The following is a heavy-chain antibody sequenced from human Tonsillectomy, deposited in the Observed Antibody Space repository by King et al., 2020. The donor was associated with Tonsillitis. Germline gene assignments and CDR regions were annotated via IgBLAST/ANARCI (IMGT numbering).Heavy chain of an antibody. J-gene: IGHJ4*02. V-gene: IGHV3-49*03. CDR1: GFSFGDYA. CDR3: AKSQISGAYYGFDY. CDR2: IRSKSYCGTP. D-gene: IGHD3-10*01. Sequence: VQLVESGGDLVQPGRSLRLSCSGSGFSFGDYAMSWFRRTPGKGLEWVGFIRSKSYCGTPTFAASVEGRFTISRDDSKSIAYLQMNSLKMEDTAVYFCAKSQISGAYYGFDYWGQGTLVTVSS.